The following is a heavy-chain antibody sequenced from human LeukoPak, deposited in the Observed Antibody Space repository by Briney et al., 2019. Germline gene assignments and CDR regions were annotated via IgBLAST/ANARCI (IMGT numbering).Heavy chain of an antibody. CDR1: GGSISSGSYY. D-gene: IGHD3-3*01. V-gene: IGHV4-61*02. CDR2: ICTSGST. J-gene: IGHJ4*02. Sequence: SETLSLTCTVSGGSISSGSYYWSWIRQPAGKGLEWIGRICTSGSTNYDPSLKSRVTISVDTSKNQFSLKLSSVTAADTAVYYCARQGPTPSRSNFDYWGQGTLVTVSS. CDR3: ARQGPTPSRSNFDY.